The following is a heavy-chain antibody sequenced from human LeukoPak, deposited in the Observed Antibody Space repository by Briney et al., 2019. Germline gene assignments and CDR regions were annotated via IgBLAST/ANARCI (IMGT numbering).Heavy chain of an antibody. D-gene: IGHD3-22*01. CDR2: INSNGANT. J-gene: IGHJ4*02. CDR1: GFTFSNHA. Sequence: PGGSLRLSCAASGFTFSNHAMHWVRQAPGKALEYVAVINSNGANTFHAKSLNDRFTISRDNSKNILYLQMGSLRAEDMAVYYCARGEEFYDSSGYRRLDSWGQGTLVVLSS. V-gene: IGHV3-64*01. CDR3: ARGEEFYDSSGYRRLDS.